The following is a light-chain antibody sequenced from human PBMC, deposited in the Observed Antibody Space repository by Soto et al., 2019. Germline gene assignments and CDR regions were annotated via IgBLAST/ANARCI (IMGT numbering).Light chain of an antibody. CDR1: HSVSSW. V-gene: IGKV1-5*01. J-gene: IGKJ1*01. CDR2: DAS. CDR3: QQYIGSPWT. Sequence: DIQMTQSPFTLSASVGDRVTITCRAGHSVSSWLAWYQQKPGKAPKLLIYDASSLESGVPSRFSGSGSGTEFTLTISSLQPDDFATYYCQQYIGSPWTFGQGTKV.